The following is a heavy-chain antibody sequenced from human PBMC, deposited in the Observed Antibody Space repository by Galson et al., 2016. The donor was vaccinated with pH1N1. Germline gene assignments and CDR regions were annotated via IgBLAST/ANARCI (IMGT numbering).Heavy chain of an antibody. CDR1: GYTFTDYD. J-gene: IGHJ4*02. D-gene: IGHD2-15*01. CDR3: ARGGYCSGGSCYDVFYY. Sequence: SVKVSCKASGYTFTDYDINWVRQGTGQGIEWMGWMNPNKDNTGYAQKFQCRVTMTRNTSISTAYMDLSSLSFEDTAVYYCARGGYCSGGSCYDVFYYWGQGTLVTVS. CDR2: MNPNKDNT. V-gene: IGHV1-8*01.